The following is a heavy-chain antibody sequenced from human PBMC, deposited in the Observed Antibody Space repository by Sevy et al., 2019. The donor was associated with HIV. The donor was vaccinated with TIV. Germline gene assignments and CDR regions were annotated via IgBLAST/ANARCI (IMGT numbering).Heavy chain of an antibody. D-gene: IGHD1-26*01. CDR1: GSTFSNYA. CDR3: AKGRVGGGNYFFRFQH. Sequence: GGSLRLSCAASGSTFSNYAMTWVRQAPGKGLEWVSTISGSGANTYYADSVKGRFTISRDNSKNTLYLQMISLRAEDTAVFYCAKGRVGGGNYFFRFQHWGQGTLVTVSS. V-gene: IGHV3-23*01. J-gene: IGHJ1*01. CDR2: ISGSGANT.